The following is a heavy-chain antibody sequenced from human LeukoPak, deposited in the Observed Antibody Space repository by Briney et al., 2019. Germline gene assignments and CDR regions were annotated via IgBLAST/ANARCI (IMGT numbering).Heavy chain of an antibody. V-gene: IGHV1-2*02. Sequence: VASVKVSSKAPGYTFTGFYMHWVRQAPGQGLEWMGWISPNNDGANFAQKFQGRVTMTTDTSISTAYMELSSLTSDDTAVYYCARDQATTVTSYYYYGMDVWGQGTTVTVSS. D-gene: IGHD4-17*01. CDR3: ARDQATTVTSYYYYGMDV. CDR1: GYTFTGFY. J-gene: IGHJ6*02. CDR2: ISPNNDGA.